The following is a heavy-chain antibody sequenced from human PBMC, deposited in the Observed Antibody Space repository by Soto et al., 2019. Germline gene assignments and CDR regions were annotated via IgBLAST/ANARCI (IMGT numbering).Heavy chain of an antibody. CDR2: IFSNDEK. D-gene: IGHD3-10*01. V-gene: IGHV2-26*01. Sequence: SGPTLVNPTETLTLTCTVSGFSLSNARMGVSWIREPPGKALEWLAHIFSNDEKYYSTSLKSRITISKDTSKSQVVLTMTNMDPVDTATCYSARINTVRGVILGTSRYSFDYWGQ. CDR3: ARINTVRGVILGTSRYSFDY. J-gene: IGHJ4*02. CDR1: GFSLSNARMG.